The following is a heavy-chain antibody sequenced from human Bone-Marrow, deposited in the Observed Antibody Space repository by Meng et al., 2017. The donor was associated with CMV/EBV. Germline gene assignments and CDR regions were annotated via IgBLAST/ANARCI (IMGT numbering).Heavy chain of an antibody. CDR3: ARRRRITIFGVVPRGYFDY. V-gene: IGHV1-69*10. Sequence: SVKVFCKASAGTFSSYAISWVRQAPGQGLEWMGGIIPILGIANYAQKFQGRVTITADKSTSTAYMELSSLRSEDTAVYDCARRRRITIFGVVPRGYFDYWGQGTLVTVSS. CDR1: AGTFSSYA. D-gene: IGHD3-3*01. J-gene: IGHJ4*02. CDR2: IIPILGIA.